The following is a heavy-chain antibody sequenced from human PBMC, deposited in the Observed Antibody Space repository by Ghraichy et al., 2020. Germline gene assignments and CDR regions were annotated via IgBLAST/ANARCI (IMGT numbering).Heavy chain of an antibody. CDR3: VKSPQWEFQLGDY. D-gene: IGHD3-10*01. CDR2: VTDSGDTT. V-gene: IGHV3-23*01. Sequence: GESLNISCAASGFTFKSYAMSWVRQAPGKGLEWVSTVTDSGDTTYYADSVKGRFTISRDQSKSTLHLQMSSLRAEDTAKYYCVKSPQWEFQLGDYWGQGTLVTVSS. CDR1: GFTFKSYA. J-gene: IGHJ4*02.